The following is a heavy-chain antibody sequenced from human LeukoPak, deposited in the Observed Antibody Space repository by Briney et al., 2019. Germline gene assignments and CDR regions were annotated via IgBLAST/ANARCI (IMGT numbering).Heavy chain of an antibody. D-gene: IGHD3-22*01. J-gene: IGHJ3*02. CDR3: ARTYYYDSSGPYQGGAFDI. V-gene: IGHV3-21*01. CDR1: GFTFSNYS. Sequence: GRSLRLSCAASGFTFSNYSMNWVRQAPGKGLEWVSSISSSSSYIYYADSVKGRFTISRDNAKNSLYLQMNSLRAEDTAVYYCARTYYYDSSGPYQGGAFDIWGQGTMVTVSS. CDR2: ISSSSSYI.